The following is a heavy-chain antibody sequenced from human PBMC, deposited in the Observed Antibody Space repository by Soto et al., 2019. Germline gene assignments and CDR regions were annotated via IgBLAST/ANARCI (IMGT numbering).Heavy chain of an antibody. V-gene: IGHV1-69*12. CDR1: GGTFSNSA. D-gene: IGHD5-12*01. J-gene: IGHJ6*02. Sequence: QVQLEQSGAEVKRPGSSVKVSCKASGGTFSNSAISWVRQAPGQGLEWMGGIMPIFRTPDYAQKFQGRVTVTADETTSTAYMELSGLRSDATAVYYCASDKDRLQLGGNYYYILDVWGQGTTVTVSS. CDR2: IMPIFRTP. CDR3: ASDKDRLQLGGNYYYILDV.